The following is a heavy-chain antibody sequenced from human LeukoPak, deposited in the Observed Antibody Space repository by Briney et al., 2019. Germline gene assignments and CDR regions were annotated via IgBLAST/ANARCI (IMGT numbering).Heavy chain of an antibody. D-gene: IGHD3-3*01. CDR2: ISSSSSTI. V-gene: IGHV3-48*01. J-gene: IGHJ4*02. CDR3: ARAQVKSTIFGVVSNYFDY. Sequence: GGSLRLSCAASGFTFSSYSMNWVRQAPGKGLERVSYISSSSSTIYYADSVKGRFTISRDNAKNSLYLQMNSLRAEDTAVYYCARAQVKSTIFGVVSNYFDYWGQGTLVTVSS. CDR1: GFTFSSYS.